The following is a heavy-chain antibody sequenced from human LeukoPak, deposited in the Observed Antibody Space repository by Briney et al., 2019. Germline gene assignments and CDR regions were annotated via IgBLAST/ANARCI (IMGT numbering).Heavy chain of an antibody. CDR1: GFNFKNYW. Sequence: GGSLRLSCAASGFNFKNYWMHWVRQAPGKGLEWVSRIINDGSSTTYADSVKGRFTISRDNAKNSLYLQMSNLRAEDTAVYFCARGGGLDVWGQGATVTVSS. CDR2: IINDGSST. CDR3: ARGGGLDV. V-gene: IGHV3-74*01. D-gene: IGHD3-16*01. J-gene: IGHJ6*02.